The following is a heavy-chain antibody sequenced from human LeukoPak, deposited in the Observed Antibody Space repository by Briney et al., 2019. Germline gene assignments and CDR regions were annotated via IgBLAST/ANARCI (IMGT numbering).Heavy chain of an antibody. CDR1: GFTFSSYA. J-gene: IGHJ5*02. CDR2: ISYDGSNK. D-gene: IGHD1-26*01. CDR3: ARDYRGYNCFDP. V-gene: IGHV3-30-3*01. Sequence: GGSLRLSCAASGFTFSSYAMHWVRQAPGKGLEWVAVISYDGSNKYYADSVKGRFTISRDNSKNTLYLQMNSLRAEDTAVYYCARDYRGYNCFDPWGQGTLVTVSS.